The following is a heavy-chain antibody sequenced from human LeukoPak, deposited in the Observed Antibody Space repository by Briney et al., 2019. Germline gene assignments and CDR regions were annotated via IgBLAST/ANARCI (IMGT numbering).Heavy chain of an antibody. Sequence: GGSLRLSCAASGFXFSTYTINWVRQAPGKGLERVAGIQHDGSRTYYADSVKGRFTISRDNSKNTMFLQMNSLRAEDTAVYHCARDRSGYANDAFDFWGQGTMVTVSS. CDR1: GFXFSTYT. D-gene: IGHD3-3*01. V-gene: IGHV3-30-3*01. CDR2: IQHDGSRT. J-gene: IGHJ3*01. CDR3: ARDRSGYANDAFDF.